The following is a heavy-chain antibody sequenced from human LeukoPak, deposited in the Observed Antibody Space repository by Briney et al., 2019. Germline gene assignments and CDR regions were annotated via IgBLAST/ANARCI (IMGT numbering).Heavy chain of an antibody. V-gene: IGHV4-61*08. Sequence: SETLSLTCTVPDGSVSSGGYYWSWIRQPPGKGLEWIGYIYYSGSTNYNPSLKSRVTISVDTSKNQFSLKLSSVTAADTAVYYCARAPSSGWYPGWFDPWGQGTLVTVSS. CDR1: DGSVSSGGYY. CDR2: IYYSGST. D-gene: IGHD6-19*01. J-gene: IGHJ5*02. CDR3: ARAPSSGWYPGWFDP.